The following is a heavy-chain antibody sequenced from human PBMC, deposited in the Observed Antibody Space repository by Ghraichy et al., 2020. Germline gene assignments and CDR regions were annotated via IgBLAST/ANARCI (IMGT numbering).Heavy chain of an antibody. Sequence: GGSLRLSCATSGFIFSSHGFLWVRQAPAKGLEWVALIWYDGTRENYADSVKGRFTISRDNSKSTLYLQMNSLRAEDTAVYYCARDISVGALEAWGQGTLVTVSS. J-gene: IGHJ5*02. CDR1: GFIFSSHG. D-gene: IGHD1-1*01. V-gene: IGHV3-33*01. CDR2: IWYDGTRE. CDR3: ARDISVGALEA.